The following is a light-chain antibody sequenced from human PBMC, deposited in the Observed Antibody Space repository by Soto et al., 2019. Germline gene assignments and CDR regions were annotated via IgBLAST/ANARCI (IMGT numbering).Light chain of an antibody. CDR1: SSDVGGYNY. CDR2: EVS. CDR3: SSDAGIVML. J-gene: IGLJ1*01. V-gene: IGLV2-8*01. Sequence: QSVLTQPPSASGSPGQSVTISCTGTSSDVGGYNYVSWYQQHPGKAPKLMIYEVSKRPSGVPDRFSGSKSGNTASLTVSGLQAEDEADYYCSSDAGIVMLFVTGSEVTV.